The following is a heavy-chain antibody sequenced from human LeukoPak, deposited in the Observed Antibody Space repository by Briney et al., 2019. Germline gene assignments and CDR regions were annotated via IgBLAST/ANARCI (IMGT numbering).Heavy chain of an antibody. Sequence: GGALRLSCAASGFTFSSYSMNWVRQAPGKGLEWVSYISSSSSTIYYADTVKGRFTIFRANAKNSRHLQMNSLRAEDTAVYYCAGEIPFDYWGQGSLVTVSS. CDR2: ISSSSSTI. V-gene: IGHV3-48*01. CDR3: AGEIPFDY. J-gene: IGHJ4*02. CDR1: GFTFSSYS.